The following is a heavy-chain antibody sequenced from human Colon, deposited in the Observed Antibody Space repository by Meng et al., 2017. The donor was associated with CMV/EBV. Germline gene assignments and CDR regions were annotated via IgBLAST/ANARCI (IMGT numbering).Heavy chain of an antibody. D-gene: IGHD3-22*01. V-gene: IGHV3-21*01. Sequence: SCAASGFTFSSYSMNWVRQAPGKGLEWVSSISSSSSYIYYADSVKGRFTISRDNAKNSLYLQMNSLRAEDTAVYYCARGVSTMIVVAMNDWGQGTLVTVSS. CDR2: ISSSSSYI. CDR1: GFTFSSYS. CDR3: ARGVSTMIVVAMND. J-gene: IGHJ4*02.